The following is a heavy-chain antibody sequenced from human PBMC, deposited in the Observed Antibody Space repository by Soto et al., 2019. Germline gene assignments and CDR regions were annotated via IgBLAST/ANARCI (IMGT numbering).Heavy chain of an antibody. Sequence: SETLSLTCTVSGGSISSSSYYWGWIRQPPGKGLEWIGSIYYSGSTYYNPSLKSRVTISVDTSKNQFSLKLSSVTAADTAVYYCARGPPRRFWGGYSGYDRKAFDIWGQGTMVTVSS. CDR2: IYYSGST. CDR3: ARGPPRRFWGGYSGYDRKAFDI. V-gene: IGHV4-39*01. J-gene: IGHJ3*02. D-gene: IGHD5-12*01. CDR1: GGSISSSSYY.